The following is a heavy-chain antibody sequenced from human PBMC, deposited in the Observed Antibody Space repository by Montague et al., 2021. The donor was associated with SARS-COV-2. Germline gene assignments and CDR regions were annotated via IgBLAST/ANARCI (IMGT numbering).Heavy chain of an antibody. J-gene: IGHJ3*02. D-gene: IGHD4-11*01. CDR3: AKHMTTGLHAFHI. V-gene: IGHV3-23*01. Sequence: SLRLSCAASGFSFSAFGMTWVRQAPGKGLEWVSTVSRSGDTTYYADSVKGWFTISRDNSKTTLDLQMNSLRAEDTAIYYCAKHMTTGLHAFHIWGQGTMVTVSS. CDR2: VSRSGDTT. CDR1: GFSFSAFG.